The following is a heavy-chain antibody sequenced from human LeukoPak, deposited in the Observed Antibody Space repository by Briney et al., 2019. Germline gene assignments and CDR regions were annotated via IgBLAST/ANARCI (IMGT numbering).Heavy chain of an antibody. CDR2: ISSSSTNI. J-gene: IGHJ2*01. CDR3: ARDPCSSPDCAYWYFDL. V-gene: IGHV3-48*02. CDR1: GFTFSTYG. Sequence: PGGSLRLSCASSGFTFSTYGMNWVRQAPGKGLEWVSYISSSSTNIYYADSVTGRFTISRDNAKNSLYLQMNSLRDEDTAVYYCARDPCSSPDCAYWYFDLWGRGTLVTVS. D-gene: IGHD2-2*01.